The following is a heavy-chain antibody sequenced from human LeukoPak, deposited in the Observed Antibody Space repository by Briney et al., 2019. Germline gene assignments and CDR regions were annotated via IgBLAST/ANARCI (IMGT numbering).Heavy chain of an antibody. CDR1: GFTFSSYA. CDR3: ARGGAPPRYCSGGSCYSEEFDY. J-gene: IGHJ4*02. Sequence: GGSLRLSCAASGFTFSSYAMHWVRQAPGKGLEWVAVISYDGSNKYYADSVKGRFTISRDNSKNTLYLQMNSLRAEDTAVYYCARGGAPPRYCSGGSCYSEEFDYWGQGTLVTVSS. V-gene: IGHV3-30-3*01. D-gene: IGHD2-15*01. CDR2: ISYDGSNK.